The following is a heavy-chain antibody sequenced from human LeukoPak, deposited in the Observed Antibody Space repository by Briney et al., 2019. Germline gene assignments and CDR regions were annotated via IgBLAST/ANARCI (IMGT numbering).Heavy chain of an antibody. CDR1: GYSFTSYW. CDR2: IYPGDSDT. V-gene: IGHV5-51*01. Sequence: PGESLKISCKGSGYSFTSYWIGWVRQMPGKGLEWMGIIYPGDSDTKYSPSFEGQVTISVDKSISTAYLQWSSLKASDTAMYYCARQSTYYYDSSATYWGQGTLVTVSS. D-gene: IGHD3-22*01. CDR3: ARQSTYYYDSSATY. J-gene: IGHJ4*02.